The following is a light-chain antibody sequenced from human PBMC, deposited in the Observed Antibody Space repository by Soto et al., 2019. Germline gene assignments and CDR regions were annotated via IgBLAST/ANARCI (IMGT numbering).Light chain of an antibody. CDR3: QQYGSSPRT. V-gene: IGKV3-20*01. Sequence: DIGMTQSAANLSVSPGERDNLXCRASQSLSSNLAWYQQKPGQAPRLLIYGASSRAHGSPDRFSGSGSVTDFTRTISRREPEDFAVYYGQQYGSSPRTFGQGTKVDIK. CDR2: GAS. CDR1: QSLSSN. J-gene: IGKJ1*01.